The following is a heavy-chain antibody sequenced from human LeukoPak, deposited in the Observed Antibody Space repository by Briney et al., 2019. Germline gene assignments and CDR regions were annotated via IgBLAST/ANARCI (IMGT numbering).Heavy chain of an antibody. J-gene: IGHJ4*02. CDR2: MNPNSGNT. D-gene: IGHD3-3*01. Sequence: ASAKVSCKASGYTFTSYDINWVRQATGQGLEWMGWMNPNSGNTGYAQKFQGRVTMTRNTSISTAYMELSSLRSEDTAVYYCARGIRKIFGVVISLVGFDYWGQGTLVTVSS. V-gene: IGHV1-8*01. CDR1: GYTFTSYD. CDR3: ARGIRKIFGVVISLVGFDY.